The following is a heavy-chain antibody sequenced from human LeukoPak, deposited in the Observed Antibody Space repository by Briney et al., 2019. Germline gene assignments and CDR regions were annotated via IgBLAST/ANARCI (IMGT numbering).Heavy chain of an antibody. CDR3: ARAVAAAASH. CDR1: GFSFSSYG. D-gene: IGHD6-13*01. V-gene: IGHV3-30*03. J-gene: IGHJ4*02. CDR2: ISYDGSNK. Sequence: GGSLRLSCAASGFSFSSYGMHWVRQAPGKGLEWVAVISYDGSNKYYADSVKGRFTISRDNAKNSVYLQMNSLRAEDTGVYYCARAVAAAASHWGQGTLVTVSS.